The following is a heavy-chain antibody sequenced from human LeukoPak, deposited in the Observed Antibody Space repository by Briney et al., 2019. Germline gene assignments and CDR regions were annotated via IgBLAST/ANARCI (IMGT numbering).Heavy chain of an antibody. D-gene: IGHD3-16*01. CDR1: GYTFTGYY. V-gene: IGHV1-2*06. CDR2: INPNSGGT. Sequence: ASVKVSCKASGYTFTGYYMHWVRQAPGQGLEWMGRINPNSGGTNYAQKFQGRVTMTRDTSISTAYMELSRLRSDDTAVYYCARDGYYDYVWGVTSGQGTLVTVSS. J-gene: IGHJ5*02. CDR3: ARDGYYDYVWGVT.